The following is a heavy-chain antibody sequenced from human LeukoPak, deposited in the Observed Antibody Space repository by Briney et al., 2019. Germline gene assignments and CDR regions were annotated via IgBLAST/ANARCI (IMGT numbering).Heavy chain of an antibody. Sequence: GASVKVSCKASGYTFINHAIHWVRRAPGQRLEWMGWINIGNGNTKYSQNFQGRITITRDTSATTAYMDLSSLRSEDTALYYCANQRSWSRHFDHWGQGTLVTVSS. CDR3: ANQRSWSRHFDH. CDR2: INIGNGNT. D-gene: IGHD1-1*01. CDR1: GYTFINHA. V-gene: IGHV1-3*04. J-gene: IGHJ4*02.